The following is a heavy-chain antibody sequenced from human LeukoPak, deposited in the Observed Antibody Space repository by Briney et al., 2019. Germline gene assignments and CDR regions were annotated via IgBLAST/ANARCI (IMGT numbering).Heavy chain of an antibody. CDR3: AKVSDIVVVATATLRAGNYFDY. J-gene: IGHJ4*02. D-gene: IGHD2-15*01. CDR1: AYTFTSYA. Sequence: ASVKVSCKASAYTFTSYAFSWVRQAPGQELEWMGWINPNNANTNYVKRLQGRVTMTTDTSTSTAYMELRSLRSDDTAVYYCAKVSDIVVVATATLRAGNYFDYWGQGTLVTVSS. V-gene: IGHV1-18*01. CDR2: INPNNANT.